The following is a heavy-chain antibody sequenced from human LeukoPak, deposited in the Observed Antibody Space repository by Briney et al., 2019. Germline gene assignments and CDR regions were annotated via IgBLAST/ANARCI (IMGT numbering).Heavy chain of an antibody. Sequence: PGGSLRLSCAASGFTFSNAWMNWVRQAPGKGLEWVSSISSSSSYIYYADSVKGRFTISRDNAKNSLYLQMNSLRAEDTAVYYCARGPGSSGYYYWFDPWGQGTLVTVSS. CDR2: ISSSSSYI. D-gene: IGHD3-22*01. J-gene: IGHJ5*02. V-gene: IGHV3-21*01. CDR1: GFTFSNAW. CDR3: ARGPGSSGYYYWFDP.